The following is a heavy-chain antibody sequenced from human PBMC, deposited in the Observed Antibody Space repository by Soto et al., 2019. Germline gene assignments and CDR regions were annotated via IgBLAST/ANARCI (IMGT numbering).Heavy chain of an antibody. CDR2: ISSSGSTI. V-gene: IGHV3-11*01. D-gene: IGHD3-22*01. CDR3: VRPLNQYYYDSSGA. J-gene: IGHJ4*02. CDR1: GFTFSDYY. Sequence: GGSLRLSCAASGFTFSDYYMSWIRQAPGKGLEWVSYISSSGSTIYYADSVKGRFTISRDNAKSSLYLQMNSLRAEDTAVYYCVRPLNQYYYDSSGAWGQGTLVTVSS.